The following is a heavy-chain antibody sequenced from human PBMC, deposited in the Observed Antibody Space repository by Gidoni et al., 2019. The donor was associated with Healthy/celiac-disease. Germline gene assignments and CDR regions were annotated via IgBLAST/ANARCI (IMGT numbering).Heavy chain of an antibody. Sequence: QLQLVASGGGVFQPGRSLRLSLAASGFTFSSYGMHWVRQAPGKGLEWGAVIWDDGSNKEYVDYVKGRFTISRDNSKNTLYRQMNSLRAEDTDVYYCARDMVVGAVAGTGDYWGQGTLVTVSS. J-gene: IGHJ4*02. CDR1: GFTFSSYG. D-gene: IGHD6-19*01. CDR2: IWDDGSNK. CDR3: ARDMVVGAVAGTGDY. V-gene: IGHV3-33*01.